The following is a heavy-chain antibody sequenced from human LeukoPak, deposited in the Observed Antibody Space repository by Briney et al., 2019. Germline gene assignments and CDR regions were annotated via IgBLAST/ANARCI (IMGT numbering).Heavy chain of an antibody. CDR1: GFTVSSNY. Sequence: GGSLRLSCAASGFTVSSNYMNWVRQAPGKGLEWVSVIYSGGSTYYADSVKGRFTISRDNSKNTLYLQMNSLRAEDTAVYYCAKPYYYSSVSLHWGQGTLVTVSS. D-gene: IGHD3-10*01. CDR3: AKPYYYSSVSLH. CDR2: IYSGGST. V-gene: IGHV3-66*04. J-gene: IGHJ4*02.